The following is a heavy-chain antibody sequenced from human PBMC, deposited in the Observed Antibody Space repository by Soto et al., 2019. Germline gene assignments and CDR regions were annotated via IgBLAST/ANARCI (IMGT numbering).Heavy chain of an antibody. V-gene: IGHV3-23*01. CDR1: GFTFSDYA. Sequence: EVQLLESGGGLVQPGGSLRLSCTASGFTFSDYAMTWVRQAPGKGLEWLSGISGGGSGAYYADSVKGRFTVSRANSNXXXXXXXXXXXVEDTAXXXCAIDLWWYTHWGQGTLVTVSS. J-gene: IGHJ4*02. CDR2: ISGGGSGA. D-gene: IGHD2-15*01. CDR3: AIDLWWYTH.